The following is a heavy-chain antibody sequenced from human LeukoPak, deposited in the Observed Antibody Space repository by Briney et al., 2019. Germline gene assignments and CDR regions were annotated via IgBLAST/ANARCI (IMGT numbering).Heavy chain of an antibody. CDR3: ARVTPRLEDGDYYDY. V-gene: IGHV4-59*01. CDR2: IYYSGST. D-gene: IGHD4-17*01. CDR1: GGSISSYY. Sequence: SETLSFTCTVSGGSISSYYWSWIRQPPGKGLEWIGYIYYSGSTNYNPSLKSLVTISVDTSKNEFSLKLSSVTAADTAVYYCARVTPRLEDGDYYDYWGQGTLVTVSS. J-gene: IGHJ4*02.